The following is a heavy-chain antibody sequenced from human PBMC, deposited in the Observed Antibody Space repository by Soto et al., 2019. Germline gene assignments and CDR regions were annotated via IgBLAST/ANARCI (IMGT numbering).Heavy chain of an antibody. J-gene: IGHJ6*02. CDR1: GFTFSSYA. Sequence: VGSLRLSCAVSGFTFSSYAMSWVRQAPGKGLEWVSAISGSGGSTYYADSVKGRFTISRDNSKNTLYLQMNSLRAEDTAVYYCAKHRGGDDEYSYYGMDVWGQGTTVTGSS. D-gene: IGHD1-1*01. CDR2: ISGSGGST. V-gene: IGHV3-23*01. CDR3: AKHRGGDDEYSYYGMDV.